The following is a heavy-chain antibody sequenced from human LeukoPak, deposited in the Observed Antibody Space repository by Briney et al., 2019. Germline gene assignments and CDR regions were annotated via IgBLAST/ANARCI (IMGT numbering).Heavy chain of an antibody. J-gene: IGHJ3*02. CDR3: ARDVKLVRAVDI. D-gene: IGHD1-1*01. CDR1: GFTFSSNG. V-gene: IGHV3-33*01. Sequence: PGRSLRLSCAASGFTFSSNGMHWVRQAPGKGLEWVAVIWYDGSNKYYADSVKGRFTISRDNSKNTLYLQMNSLRAEDTAVYYCARDVKLVRAVDIWGQGTMVTVSS. CDR2: IWYDGSNK.